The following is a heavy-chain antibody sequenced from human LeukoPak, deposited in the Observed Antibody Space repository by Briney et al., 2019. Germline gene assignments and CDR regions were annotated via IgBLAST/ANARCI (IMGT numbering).Heavy chain of an antibody. CDR2: FDPEDGET. CDR3: ATDTFSSGWYAFDY. D-gene: IGHD6-19*01. CDR1: GYTLTELS. V-gene: IGHV1-24*01. J-gene: IGHJ4*02. Sequence: ASVKVSCKVSGYTLTELSMHWVRQAPGKGLEWMGGFDPEDGETIYAQKFQGRVTMTEDTSTDTAYMELSSLRSEDTAVYYCATDTFSSGWYAFDYWGLGTLVTVSS.